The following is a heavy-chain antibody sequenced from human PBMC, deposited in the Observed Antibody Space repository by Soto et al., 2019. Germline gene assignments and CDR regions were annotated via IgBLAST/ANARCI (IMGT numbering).Heavy chain of an antibody. CDR3: ARARPPGCSSTSCYFDY. D-gene: IGHD2-2*01. J-gene: IGHJ4*02. V-gene: IGHV1-69*13. CDR2: IIPIFGTA. CDR1: GGTFSSYA. Sequence: ASVKVSCKASGGTFSSYAISWVRQAPGQGLEWMGGIIPIFGTANYAQKFQGRVTITADESTSTAYMELSSLRSEDTAVYYCARARPPGCSSTSCYFDYWGQGTLVTVSS.